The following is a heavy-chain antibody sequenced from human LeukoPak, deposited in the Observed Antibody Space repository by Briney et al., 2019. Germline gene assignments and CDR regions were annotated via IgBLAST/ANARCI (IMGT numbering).Heavy chain of an antibody. CDR2: IYYSGST. J-gene: IGHJ4*02. Sequence: PSETLSLTCTVSGGSISSYYWSWIRQPPGKGLGWIGYIYYSGSTNSNPSLKSRVTISVDTSKNQFSLKLGSVTAADTAVYYCARGSRDYDFWSGYSMDYWGQGTLVTVSS. CDR3: ARGSRDYDFWSGYSMDY. D-gene: IGHD3-3*01. CDR1: GGSISSYY. V-gene: IGHV4-59*01.